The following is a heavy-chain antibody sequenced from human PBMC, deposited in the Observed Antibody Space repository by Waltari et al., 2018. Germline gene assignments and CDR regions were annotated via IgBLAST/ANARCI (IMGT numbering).Heavy chain of an antibody. CDR2: ISRSGSTI. J-gene: IGHJ6*02. CDR3: ARLPCSGDSCYYYYGLDV. D-gene: IGHD2-15*01. Sequence: QVQLVESGGGLVKPGGSLRLSCAASGFTFSDNYMSWIRQAPGKGREWGSYISRSGSTIYYADSVKGRFTISRDNAKKTLYLQMNSLRAEDTAIYYCARLPCSGDSCYYYYGLDVWGRGTTVTVSS. CDR1: GFTFSDNY. V-gene: IGHV3-11*01.